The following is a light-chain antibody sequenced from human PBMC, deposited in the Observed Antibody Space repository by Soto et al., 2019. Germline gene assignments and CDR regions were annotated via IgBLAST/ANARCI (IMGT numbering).Light chain of an antibody. CDR3: TSYTPTGALV. V-gene: IGLV2-14*01. J-gene: IGLJ6*01. CDR1: SSDVGDYNS. Sequence: QSALTQPPSASGSPGQSVTISCTGTSSDVGDYNSVSWYQHHPGKAPKLMIYEVRNRLSGVSNRFSGSKSGNTASLTISGLQSEDEADYYCTSYTPTGALVFGSGTKVTVL. CDR2: EVR.